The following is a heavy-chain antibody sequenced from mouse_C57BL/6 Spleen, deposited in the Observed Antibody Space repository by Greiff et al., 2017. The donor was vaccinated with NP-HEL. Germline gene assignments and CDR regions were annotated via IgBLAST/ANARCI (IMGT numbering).Heavy chain of an antibody. Sequence: EVQRVESGGGLVKPGGSLKLSCAASGFTFSDYGMHWVRQAPEKGLEWVAYISSGSSTIYYADTVKGRFTISRDNAKNTLFLQMTSLRSEDTAMYYCAKALLLRVVGDYAMDYWGQGTSVTVSS. CDR3: AKALLLRVVGDYAMDY. J-gene: IGHJ4*01. V-gene: IGHV5-17*01. CDR1: GFTFSDYG. D-gene: IGHD1-1*01. CDR2: ISSGSSTI.